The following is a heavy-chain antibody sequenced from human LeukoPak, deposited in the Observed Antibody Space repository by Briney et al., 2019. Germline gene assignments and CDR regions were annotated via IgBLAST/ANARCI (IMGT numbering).Heavy chain of an antibody. CDR1: GFTFSSYG. J-gene: IGHJ4*02. CDR3: ARGARSVSSGHFDY. D-gene: IGHD6-19*01. Sequence: PGRSLRLSCAASGFTFSSYGMHWVRQAPGKGLEWVAVIWYDGSNKYYADSVRGRFTISRDNSKNTLYLQMNSLRAEDTAVYYCARGARSVSSGHFDYWGQGTLVTVSS. CDR2: IWYDGSNK. V-gene: IGHV3-30*19.